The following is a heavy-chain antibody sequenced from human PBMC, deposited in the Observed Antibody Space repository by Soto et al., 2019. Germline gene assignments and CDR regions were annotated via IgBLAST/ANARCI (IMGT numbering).Heavy chain of an antibody. D-gene: IGHD3-9*01. CDR1: GFTFSSYA. Sequence: GSLRISCXASGFTFSSYAMSWVRQAPGKGLEWVSAISGSGGSTYYADSVKGRFTISRDNSKNTLYLQMNSLRAEDTAVYYCTTGIYYDILTGYHNVAYWGQGALVTVSS. CDR3: TTGIYYDILTGYHNVAY. CDR2: ISGSGGST. J-gene: IGHJ4*02. V-gene: IGHV3-23*01.